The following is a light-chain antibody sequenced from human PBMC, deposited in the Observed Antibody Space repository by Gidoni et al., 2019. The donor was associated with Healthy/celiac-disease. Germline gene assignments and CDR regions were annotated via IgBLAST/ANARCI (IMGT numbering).Light chain of an antibody. CDR3: QQYDNLLLT. J-gene: IGKJ4*01. Sequence: DIQMTQSPSSLSASVGDRVTITLQASQDISNYLNWYQQKPGKAPKLLIYDASNLETGVPSRFSGSGSGTDFTFTISSLQPEDIATYYCQQYDNLLLTFGGXTKVEIK. CDR2: DAS. CDR1: QDISNY. V-gene: IGKV1-33*01.